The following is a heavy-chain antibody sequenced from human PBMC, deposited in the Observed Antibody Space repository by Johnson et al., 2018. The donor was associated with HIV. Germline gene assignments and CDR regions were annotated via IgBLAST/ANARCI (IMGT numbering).Heavy chain of an antibody. J-gene: IGHJ3*02. CDR2: IYRDGST. V-gene: IGHV3-53*01. CDR3: ARAYSSGWLGAFDM. CDR1: GFIVSGNY. Sequence: VQLVESGGGLIQPGGSLRLSCAASGFIVSGNYMSWVRQAPGKGLEWVSFIYRDGSTFYADSVKGRFTISRDSSKNTLYLQMNSLRAEDTAVYYCARAYSSGWLGAFDMWGQGTTVTVSS. D-gene: IGHD6-19*01.